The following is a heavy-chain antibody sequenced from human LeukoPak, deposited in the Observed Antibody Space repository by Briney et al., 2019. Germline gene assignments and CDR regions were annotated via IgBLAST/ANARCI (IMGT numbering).Heavy chain of an antibody. CDR1: GYTFTGHY. Sequence: ASVKVSCKSSGYTFTGHYMHWVRQAPGQGLEWMGWINPNNGGTNYAQKFQGRVTMTRDTSISTAYMELSRLRSDDTAVYYCARGYALYSGRYIDFDYWGQGTLVTVSS. V-gene: IGHV1-2*02. D-gene: IGHD1-26*01. J-gene: IGHJ4*02. CDR2: INPNNGGT. CDR3: ARGYALYSGRYIDFDY.